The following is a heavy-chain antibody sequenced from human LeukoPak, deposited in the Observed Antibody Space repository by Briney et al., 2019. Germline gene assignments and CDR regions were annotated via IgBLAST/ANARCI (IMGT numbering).Heavy chain of an antibody. CDR1: GYSISSGYY. CDR2: IYHSGST. J-gene: IGHJ4*02. CDR3: ARDLRYYDSSGYYTGYFDY. V-gene: IGHV4-38-2*02. Sequence: SETLSLTCTVSGYSISSGYYWGWIRQPPGKGLEWIGSIYHSGSTYYNPSLKSRVTISVDTSKNQFSLKLSSVTAADTAVYYCARDLRYYDSSGYYTGYFDYWGQGTLVTVSS. D-gene: IGHD3-22*01.